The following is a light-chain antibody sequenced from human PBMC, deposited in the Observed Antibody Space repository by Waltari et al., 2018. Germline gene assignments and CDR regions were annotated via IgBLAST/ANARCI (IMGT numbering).Light chain of an antibody. CDR3: SSYTSSSTLV. V-gene: IGLV2-14*01. J-gene: IGLJ2*01. Sequence: QSALTHPASVSGSPGPSFTIYCTGTSSDVGGYNYVSWYQQHPGKATKLMIYDVSNRPSGVSNRFSGSKSGNTASLTISGLQAEDEADYYCSSYTSSSTLVFGGGTKLTVL. CDR2: DVS. CDR1: SSDVGGYNY.